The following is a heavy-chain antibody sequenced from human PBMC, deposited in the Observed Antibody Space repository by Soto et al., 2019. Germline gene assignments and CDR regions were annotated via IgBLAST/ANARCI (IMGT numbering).Heavy chain of an antibody. CDR3: ARGITLPTPLDY. Sequence: GASVKVSCKAPENPFTTYAMHWVPQAPGQRLEWMGWINAGNGNTKYSQKFQGRVTITRDTSASTAYMELSSLRSEDTAVYYCARGITLPTPLDYWGQGTLVTVSS. J-gene: IGHJ4*02. CDR1: ENPFTTYA. V-gene: IGHV1-3*01. D-gene: IGHD1-20*01. CDR2: INAGNGNT.